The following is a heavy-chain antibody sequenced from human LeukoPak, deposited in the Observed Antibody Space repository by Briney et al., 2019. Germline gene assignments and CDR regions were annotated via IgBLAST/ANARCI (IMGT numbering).Heavy chain of an antibody. CDR1: GDSISSYY. CDR2: IYYSETTDYSGTT. V-gene: IGHV4-59*12. Sequence: SETLSLTCTVSGDSISSYYWTWIRQPPGKGLEWIGYIYYSETTDYSGTTNYNPSLNGRVTISVDTSKNQFSLKLSSVTAADTAVYYCATPGTPYYYYGMDVWGQGTTVTVSS. CDR3: ATPGTPYYYYGMDV. J-gene: IGHJ6*02. D-gene: IGHD1-1*01.